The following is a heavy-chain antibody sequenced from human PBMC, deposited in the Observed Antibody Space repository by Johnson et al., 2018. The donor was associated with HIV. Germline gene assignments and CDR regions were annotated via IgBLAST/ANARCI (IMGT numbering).Heavy chain of an antibody. V-gene: IGHV3-30*02. CDR2: IRYDGSNK. D-gene: IGHD3-22*01. CDR3: AKDGAKYYYDSSGYRDAFYI. CDR1: GFTFSSYG. J-gene: IGHJ3*02. Sequence: QVQLVESGGGVVQPGGSLRLSCAASGFTFSSYGMHWVRQAPGKGLEWVAFIRYDGSNKYYAASVKGRFTLSRDNSKNTLYLQMNSLRAEDTAVYCCAKDGAKYYYDSSGYRDAFYIWGQGTMVTVSS.